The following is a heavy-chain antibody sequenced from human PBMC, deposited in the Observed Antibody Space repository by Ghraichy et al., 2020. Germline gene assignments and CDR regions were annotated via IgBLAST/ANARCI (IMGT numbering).Heavy chain of an antibody. V-gene: IGHV3-23*01. CDR1: GFTFSSYA. CDR3: AKTGWELLDFDY. D-gene: IGHD1-26*01. J-gene: IGHJ4*02. Sequence: GGSLRLSCAASGFTFSSYAMSWVRQAPGKGLEWVSAISGSGGSTYYADSVKGRFTISRDNSKYTLYLQMNSLRAEDTAVYYCAKTGWELLDFDYWGQGTLVTVSS. CDR2: ISGSGGST.